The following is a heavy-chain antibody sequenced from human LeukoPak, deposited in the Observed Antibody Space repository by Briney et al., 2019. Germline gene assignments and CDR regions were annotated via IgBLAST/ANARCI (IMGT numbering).Heavy chain of an antibody. Sequence: ASVKVSCKASGYTFTSYGISWVRQAPGQGLEWMGLINPTGGSTIYAQKFQGRVTVTRDTSTTTVYMELSSLRSEDTAVYYCARGNGEFDYWGQGTLVTVSS. CDR3: ARGNGEFDY. CDR1: GYTFTSYG. J-gene: IGHJ4*02. CDR2: INPTGGST. V-gene: IGHV1-46*01. D-gene: IGHD4-17*01.